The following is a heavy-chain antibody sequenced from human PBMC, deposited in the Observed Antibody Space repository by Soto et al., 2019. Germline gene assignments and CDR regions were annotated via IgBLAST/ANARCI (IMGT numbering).Heavy chain of an antibody. CDR2: ISAHNGNT. J-gene: IGHJ4*02. V-gene: IGHV1-18*01. Sequence: QVHLVQSGAEVKKPGASVKVSCKGSGYDFTTYGITWVRQAPGQGLEWMAWISAHNGNTDDAQKLQGRVTVTRDTSTSTAYMELRSMRSDVTAVYYCARGRYGDYCGQGALVTVS. D-gene: IGHD1-1*01. CDR3: ARGRYGDY. CDR1: GYDFTTYG.